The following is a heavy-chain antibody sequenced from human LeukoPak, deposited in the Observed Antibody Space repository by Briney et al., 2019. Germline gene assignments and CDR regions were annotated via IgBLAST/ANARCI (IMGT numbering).Heavy chain of an antibody. CDR3: ARGEGNDFWSGLTNDY. Sequence: ASVKVSCKASGYAFTSYGISWVRQAPGQGLEWMGWISAYNGNTNYAQKLQGRVTMTTDTSTSTAYMELRSLRSDDTAVYYCARGEGNDFWSGLTNDYWGQGTLVTVSS. V-gene: IGHV1-18*01. CDR2: ISAYNGNT. D-gene: IGHD3-3*01. CDR1: GYAFTSYG. J-gene: IGHJ4*02.